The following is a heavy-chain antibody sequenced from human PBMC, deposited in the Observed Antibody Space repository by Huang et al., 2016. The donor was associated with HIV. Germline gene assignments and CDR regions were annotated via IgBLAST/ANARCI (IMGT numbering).Heavy chain of an antibody. J-gene: IGHJ4*02. CDR2: IRYDGNNK. Sequence: VHLEESGGGVVQPGGSLRLSCAASGFTFSSFGMHWVPQVLGMGLEWLTFIRYDGNNKYYADSVKGRFTVARDNSDNTIFLQMNTLRTDDTAVYYCAKDEKRFCGGGSCYSSSIDYWGQGTLVTVSS. V-gene: IGHV3-30*02. CDR3: AKDEKRFCGGGSCYSSSIDY. CDR1: GFTFSSFG. D-gene: IGHD2-15*01.